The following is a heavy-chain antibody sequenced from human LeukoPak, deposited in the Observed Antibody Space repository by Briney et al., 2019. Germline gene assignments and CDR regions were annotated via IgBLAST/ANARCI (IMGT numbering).Heavy chain of an antibody. V-gene: IGHV3-48*04. CDR2: ISSSSSII. CDR3: ARDQGRGYSYGYDY. Sequence: PGGSLRLSCAASGFTFSSYSMNWVRQAPGKGLEWVSYISSSSSIIYYVDSVKGRFTISRDNAKNSLYLQMNSLRAEDTAVYYCARDQGRGYSYGYDYWGQGTLVTVSS. D-gene: IGHD5-18*01. CDR1: GFTFSSYS. J-gene: IGHJ4*02.